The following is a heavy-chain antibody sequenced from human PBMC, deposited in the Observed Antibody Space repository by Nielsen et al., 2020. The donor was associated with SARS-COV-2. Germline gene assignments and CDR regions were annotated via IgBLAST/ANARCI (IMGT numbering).Heavy chain of an antibody. D-gene: IGHD1-26*01. Sequence: ASVKVSCKVSGYSFVTYGISWVRQAPGQGLEWMGWISAYNGNTNYAQKLQGRVTMTTDTSTSTAYMELRSLRSDDTAVYYCARARGEYSGSVDYYYYYMDVWGKGTTVTVSS. CDR1: GYSFVTYG. V-gene: IGHV1-18*01. CDR2: ISAYNGNT. CDR3: ARARGEYSGSVDYYYYYMDV. J-gene: IGHJ6*03.